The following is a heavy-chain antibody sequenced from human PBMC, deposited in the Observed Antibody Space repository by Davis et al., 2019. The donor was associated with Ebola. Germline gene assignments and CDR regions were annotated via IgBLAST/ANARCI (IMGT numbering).Heavy chain of an antibody. CDR3: TREVVWLSTNWFDP. CDR1: GFTFSSYA. CDR2: ISYDGSNK. V-gene: IGHV3-30-3*01. D-gene: IGHD3-3*01. J-gene: IGHJ5*02. Sequence: GGSLRLSCAASGFTFSSYAMHWVRQAPGKGLEWVAVISYDGSNKYYADSVKGRFTISRDNAKNSLYLQMNSLRAEDTAVYYCTREVVWLSTNWFDPWGQGTLVTVSS.